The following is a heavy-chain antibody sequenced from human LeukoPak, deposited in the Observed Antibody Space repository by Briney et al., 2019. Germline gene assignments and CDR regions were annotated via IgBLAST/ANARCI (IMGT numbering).Heavy chain of an antibody. Sequence: KAGGSLRLSCAASRFTFSSYTLNWVRQAPGKGLEWVSSISSSSSYIYYADSVKGRFTISRDNAKNSLYLQMNSLRAEDTAAYYCAKGGAVVLTGFDSWGQGTLVSVSS. CDR2: ISSSSSYI. D-gene: IGHD3-22*01. CDR1: RFTFSSYT. J-gene: IGHJ4*02. V-gene: IGHV3-21*04. CDR3: AKGGAVVLTGFDS.